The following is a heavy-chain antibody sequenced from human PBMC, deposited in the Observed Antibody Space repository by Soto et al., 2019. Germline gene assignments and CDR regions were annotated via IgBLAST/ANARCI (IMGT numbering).Heavy chain of an antibody. Sequence: PGGSLRLSCAASGFTFSGSAIHWVRQASGKGLEWVGRIRSKANSYATAYAASVKGRFTISRDDSKNTAYLQMNSLKTEDTAVYYCTVLSSSWYYFDYWGQGTLVTVSS. CDR2: IRSKANSYAT. J-gene: IGHJ4*02. CDR3: TVLSSSWYYFDY. CDR1: GFTFSGSA. V-gene: IGHV3-73*01. D-gene: IGHD6-13*01.